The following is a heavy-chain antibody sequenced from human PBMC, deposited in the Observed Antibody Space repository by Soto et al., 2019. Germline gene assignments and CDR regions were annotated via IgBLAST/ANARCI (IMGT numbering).Heavy chain of an antibody. CDR1: GFTFSSYA. CDR2: ISYDGSNK. J-gene: IGHJ4*02. Sequence: VGSLRLSCAASGFTFSSYAMHWVRQAPGKGLEWVAVISYDGSNKYYADSVKGRFTISRDNSKNTLYLQMNSLRAEDTAVYYCARFSSSSAFDYWGQGTLVTVSS. D-gene: IGHD6-6*01. V-gene: IGHV3-30-3*01. CDR3: ARFSSSSAFDY.